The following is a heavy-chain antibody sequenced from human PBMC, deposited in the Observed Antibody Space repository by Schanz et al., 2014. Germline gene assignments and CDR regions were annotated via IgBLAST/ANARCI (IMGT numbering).Heavy chain of an antibody. CDR2: MNPNSGNT. CDR3: ARDYYDSSGYYYCDY. D-gene: IGHD3-22*01. V-gene: IGHV1-8*01. Sequence: QVHLVQSGAEVKKPGASVKVSCKASGYNITSNDVTWVRQATGQGLEWMGWMNPNSGNTGYAQKFQGRVTMTRNTSISTAYMELSSLRSEDTAVYYCARDYYDSSGYYYCDYWGQGTLVTVSA. CDR1: GYNITSND. J-gene: IGHJ4*02.